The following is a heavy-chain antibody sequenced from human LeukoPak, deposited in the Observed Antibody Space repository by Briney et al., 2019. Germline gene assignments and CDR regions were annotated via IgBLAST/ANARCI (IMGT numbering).Heavy chain of an antibody. V-gene: IGHV4-59*01. CDR3: ASYRYSPYYYYYYGMDV. CDR2: IYYSGST. CDR1: GGSISSYY. D-gene: IGHD4-11*01. J-gene: IGHJ6*02. Sequence: PSETLSLTCTVSGGSISSYYWSWIRQPPGKGLEWIGYIYYSGSTNYNPSLKSRVTISVDTSKNQFSLKLSSVTAADTAVYYCASYRYSPYYYYYYGMDVWGQGTTVTVSS.